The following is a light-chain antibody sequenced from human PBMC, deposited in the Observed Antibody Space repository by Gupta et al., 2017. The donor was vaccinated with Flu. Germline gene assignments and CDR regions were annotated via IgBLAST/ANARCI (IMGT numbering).Light chain of an antibody. CDR2: GNN. V-gene: IGLV1-40*01. CDR3: QSYDNSLSGFV. J-gene: IGLJ1*01. CDR1: SSNIGAPYD. Sequence: VTVSCTGSSSNIGAPYDVHWYQQLPGTAPKLLMFGNNIRPSGVPDRFSDSQSGTSASLTITGLQAEDEAVYYCQSYDNSLSGFVFGTGTKVTVL.